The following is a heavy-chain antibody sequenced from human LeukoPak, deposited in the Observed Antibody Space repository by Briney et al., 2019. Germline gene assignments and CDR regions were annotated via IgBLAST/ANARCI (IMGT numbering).Heavy chain of an antibody. D-gene: IGHD1-26*01. CDR2: IIGSGVTT. V-gene: IGHV3-23*01. J-gene: IGHJ1*01. Sequence: PGGSLRLSCIASGFTFSSYAMGWVRQAPGKGLDWVSAIIGSGVTTHYAGSVQGRFPISRDNSKNTLYLQMNSLRVEDTALYYCVKKVVVGATSPYSDFQDWGQGTLVTVSS. CDR3: VKKVVVGATSPYSDFQD. CDR1: GFTFSSYA.